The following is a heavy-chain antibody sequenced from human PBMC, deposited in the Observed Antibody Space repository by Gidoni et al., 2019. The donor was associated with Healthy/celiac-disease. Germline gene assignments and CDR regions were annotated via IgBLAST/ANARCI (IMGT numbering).Heavy chain of an antibody. CDR3: AKAPIYGSGSPPANN. CDR2: IRGSGGST. V-gene: IGHV3-23*01. CDR1: GFTFSSYA. J-gene: IGHJ4*02. Sequence: EVQLLESGGGLVQPGGSLRLSCAASGFTFSSYAMSWVRPAPGKGLEWVSAIRGSGGSTYYADSVKGRFTISRDNSKNTLYLQMNSLRAEDTAVYYCAKAPIYGSGSPPANNWGQGTLVTVSS. D-gene: IGHD3-10*01.